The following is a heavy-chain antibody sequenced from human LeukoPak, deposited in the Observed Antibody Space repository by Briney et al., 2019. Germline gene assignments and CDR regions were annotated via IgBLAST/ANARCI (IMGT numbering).Heavy chain of an antibody. D-gene: IGHD3-10*01. CDR3: ATSVRGPSPLLYYYYYMDV. J-gene: IGHJ6*03. CDR1: GYTFTDYY. V-gene: IGHV1-69-2*01. CDR2: VDPEDGET. Sequence: ASLKISCKVSGYTFTDYYMHWVQQAPGKGLEWMGLVDPEDGETIYAEKFQGRVTITADTSTDTAYMELSSLRSEDTAVYYCATSVRGPSPLLYYYYYMDVWGKGTTVTVSS.